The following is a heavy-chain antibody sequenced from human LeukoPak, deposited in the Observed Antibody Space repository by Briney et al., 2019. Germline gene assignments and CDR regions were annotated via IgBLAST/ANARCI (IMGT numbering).Heavy chain of an antibody. CDR1: GGSISSGDYY. V-gene: IGHV4-30-4*01. Sequence: SETLSLTCTVSGGSISSGDYYWSWIRQPPGKGLEWIGYIYYSGSTYYNPSLKSRVTISVDTSKNQFSLKLSSVTAADTAVYYCARWELPDPGNWFDPWGQGTLVTVSS. CDR3: ARWELPDPGNWFDP. J-gene: IGHJ5*02. D-gene: IGHD1-26*01. CDR2: IYYSGST.